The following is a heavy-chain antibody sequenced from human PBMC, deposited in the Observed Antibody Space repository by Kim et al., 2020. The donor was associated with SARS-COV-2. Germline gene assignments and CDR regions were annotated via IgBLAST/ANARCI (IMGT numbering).Heavy chain of an antibody. J-gene: IGHJ6*02. CDR3: ARDRTVTTFYYYYGMDV. V-gene: IGHV4-34*01. D-gene: IGHD4-17*01. Sequence: LKSVVTISIDTSKTQFSLKLSSVTAADTAVYYCARDRTVTTFYYYYGMDVWGQGTTVTVSS.